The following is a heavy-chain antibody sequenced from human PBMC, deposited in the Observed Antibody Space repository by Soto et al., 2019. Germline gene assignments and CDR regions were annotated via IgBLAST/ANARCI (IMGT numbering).Heavy chain of an antibody. CDR2: INHSGST. V-gene: IGHV4-34*01. CDR1: GGSFSGYY. CDR3: ARARTTMVRGVTRRPALYYTDV. D-gene: IGHD3-10*01. J-gene: IGHJ6*03. Sequence: PSETLSLTCAVYGGSFSGYYWSWIRQPPGKGLEWIGEINHSGSTNYNPSLKSRVTISVDTSKNQFSLKLSSVTAADTAVYYCARARTTMVRGVTRRPALYYTDVWGKGTTVTVSS.